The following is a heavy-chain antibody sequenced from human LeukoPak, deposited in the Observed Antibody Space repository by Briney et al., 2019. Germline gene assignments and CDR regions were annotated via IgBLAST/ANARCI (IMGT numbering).Heavy chain of an antibody. CDR1: DYSISSGYGYY. J-gene: IGHJ4*02. D-gene: IGHD5/OR15-5a*01. V-gene: IGHV4-38-2*02. Sequence: SETLSLTCTVSDYSISSGYGYYWGWIRQPPGKGLEWIGNIYHSGITYYNHFNSSLKSRVTISIDTSKNQFSLRLTSVTAAGTAVYFCATLVSTRYYFDYWGQGTLVTVSS. CDR3: ATLVSTRYYFDY. CDR2: IYHSGIT.